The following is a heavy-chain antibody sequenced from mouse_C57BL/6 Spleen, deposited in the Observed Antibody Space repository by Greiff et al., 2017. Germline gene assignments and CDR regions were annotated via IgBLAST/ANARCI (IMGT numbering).Heavy chain of an antibody. Sequence: EVQLQQSGAELVKPGASVTLSCTASGFNIKDYYMHWVKQRTEQGLEWIGRIDPEDGETKYAPKFPGKATITADTSSNTAYLQHISLTSEDTAVYYCARCIYDGYYYAMDYWGQGTSVTVSS. CDR1: GFNIKDYY. V-gene: IGHV14-2*01. CDR3: ARCIYDGYYYAMDY. J-gene: IGHJ4*01. CDR2: IDPEDGET. D-gene: IGHD2-3*01.